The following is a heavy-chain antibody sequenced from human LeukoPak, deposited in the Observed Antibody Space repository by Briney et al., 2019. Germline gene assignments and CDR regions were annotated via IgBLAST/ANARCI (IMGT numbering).Heavy chain of an antibody. CDR1: GFTFSDYS. CDR3: ARSVVVATTRDAFDI. Sequence: GGSLRLSCAASGFTFSDYSMNWVRQAPGKGLEWVSSISSSSSYIYYADSAKGRFTISRDNAKNSLYLQMNSLRAEDTAVYYCARSVVVATTRDAFDIWGQGTMVTVSS. V-gene: IGHV3-21*01. D-gene: IGHD2-15*01. J-gene: IGHJ3*02. CDR2: ISSSSSYI.